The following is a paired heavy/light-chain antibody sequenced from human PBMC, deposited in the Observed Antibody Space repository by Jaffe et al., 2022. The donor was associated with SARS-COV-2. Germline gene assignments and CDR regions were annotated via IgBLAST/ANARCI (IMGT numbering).Heavy chain of an antibody. Sequence: QVRLVESGGGVVQPGRSLGLSCAASGFTFSSYAMHWVRQAPGKGLEWVAVISYDAINKFYADSVKGRFTISRDNSKNTLFLQMNSLRAEDTAVYYCARRHFSERVEGPFDYWGQGTLVTVSS. CDR1: GFTFSSYA. CDR2: ISYDAINK. D-gene: IGHD1-1*01. CDR3: ARRHFSERVEGPFDY. J-gene: IGHJ4*02. V-gene: IGHV3-30*04.
Light chain of an antibody. V-gene: IGKV4-1*01. CDR2: WVS. J-gene: IGKJ2*01. CDR3: QQFYSSPYT. Sequence: DIVVTQSPDSLAVSLGERATINCKSSQSVLHSSNNKNYLAWYQHKPGQPPKLLIYWVSTRESGVPDRFSGSGSGTDFTLTISSLQAEDVAVYYCQQFYSSPYTFGQGTKLEIK. CDR1: QSVLHSSNNKNY.